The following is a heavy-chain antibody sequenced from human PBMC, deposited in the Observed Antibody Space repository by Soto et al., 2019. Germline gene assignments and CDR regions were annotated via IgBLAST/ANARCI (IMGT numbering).Heavy chain of an antibody. CDR3: ARVGDGSYSPSHF. CDR1: GYTFTGFY. Sequence: ASVKVSCKASGYTFTGFYLHWLRQAPRQGLELMGWINPNSGGTNYAQKFQGRVTFTRDTSINTAYMELTRLGSDDTAVYFCARVGDGSYSPSHFWGQGTPVTVYS. D-gene: IGHD6-19*01. CDR2: INPNSGGT. J-gene: IGHJ4*02. V-gene: IGHV1-2*02.